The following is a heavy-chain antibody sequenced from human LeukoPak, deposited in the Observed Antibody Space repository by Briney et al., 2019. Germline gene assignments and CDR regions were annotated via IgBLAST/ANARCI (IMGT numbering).Heavy chain of an antibody. CDR1: GGSFSSGNYY. CDR2: IYNSGTT. J-gene: IGHJ4*02. CDR3: ARLDYYGSGTYPPSPK. D-gene: IGHD3-10*01. V-gene: IGHV4-39*02. Sequence: PSETLSLTCTVSGGSFSSGNYYWGWIRQPPGKGLEWIGSIYNSGTTYYNPSLKGRVTISVDTSKNHFSLKLTSVTAADTAVYYCARLDYYGSGTYPPSPKWGQGTLVTVSS.